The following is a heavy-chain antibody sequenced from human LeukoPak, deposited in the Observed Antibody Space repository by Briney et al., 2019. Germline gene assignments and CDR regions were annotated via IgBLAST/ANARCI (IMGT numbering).Heavy chain of an antibody. CDR1: GFTFDDYA. CDR3: AKEGGPGWRVLRYFDWLLSDTRLLPFFDY. Sequence: GGSLRLSCAASGFTFDDYAMHWVRQAPGKGLEWVSGISWNSGSIGYADSVKGRFTISRDNAKNSLYLQMNSLRAEDTALYYCAKEGGPGWRVLRYFDWLLSDTRLLPFFDYRGQGTLVTVSS. CDR2: ISWNSGSI. V-gene: IGHV3-9*01. J-gene: IGHJ4*02. D-gene: IGHD3-9*01.